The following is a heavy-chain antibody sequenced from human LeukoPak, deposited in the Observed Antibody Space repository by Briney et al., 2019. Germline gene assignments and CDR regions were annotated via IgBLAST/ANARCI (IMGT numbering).Heavy chain of an antibody. CDR3: ARPDSYLGAADY. CDR2: ISAYNGNT. CDR1: GYTFTSYG. J-gene: IGHJ4*02. V-gene: IGHV1-18*01. D-gene: IGHD1-26*01. Sequence: ASVKVSCKASGYTFTSYGISWVRQAPGQGLEWMGWISAYNGNTNYAQKLQGRVTMTTDTSTSTAYMELSSLRSEDTAVYYCARPDSYLGAADYWGQGTLVTVSS.